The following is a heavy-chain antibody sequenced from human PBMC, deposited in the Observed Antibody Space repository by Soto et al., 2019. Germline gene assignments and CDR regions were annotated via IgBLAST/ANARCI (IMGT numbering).Heavy chain of an antibody. V-gene: IGHV3-9*01. CDR2: ISWNSGSI. D-gene: IGHD3-10*01. J-gene: IGHJ6*03. CDR3: AKDGQYYYGSGSLHCMDV. CDR1: GFTFDDYA. Sequence: DVQLVESGGGLVQPGRSLRLSCAASGFTFDDYAMHWVRQAPGKGLEWVSGISWNSGSIGYADSVKGRFTISRDNAKNSLYLQMNSLRAEDTALYYCAKDGQYYYGSGSLHCMDVWGKGTTVTVSS.